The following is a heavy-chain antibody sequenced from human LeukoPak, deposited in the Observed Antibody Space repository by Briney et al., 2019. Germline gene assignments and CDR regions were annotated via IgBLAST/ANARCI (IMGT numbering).Heavy chain of an antibody. CDR3: ARGYDYGDYVGDFDY. V-gene: IGHV1-18*01. CDR1: GYTFTSYP. D-gene: IGHD4-17*01. Sequence: ASVKVSCKASGYTFTSYPISWVRQAPGQGLEWMGWITTYNGNTHYAQKLQGRVTMTTETSTSTAYMELRGLRSDDTAVYYCARGYDYGDYVGDFDYWGQGTLVTVSS. CDR2: ITTYNGNT. J-gene: IGHJ4*02.